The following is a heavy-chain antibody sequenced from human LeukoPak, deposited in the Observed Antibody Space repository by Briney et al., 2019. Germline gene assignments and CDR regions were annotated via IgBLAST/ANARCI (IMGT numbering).Heavy chain of an antibody. Sequence: ASVKVSCKASGYTFTSYGISWVRQAPGQGLEWMGWISAYNGNTNYAQKLQGRVTMTTDTSTSTAYMKLRSLRSDDTAVYYCARERKYSSGWYTYYYMDVWGKGTTVTVSS. D-gene: IGHD6-19*01. CDR1: GYTFTSYG. J-gene: IGHJ6*03. V-gene: IGHV1-18*01. CDR3: ARERKYSSGWYTYYYMDV. CDR2: ISAYNGNT.